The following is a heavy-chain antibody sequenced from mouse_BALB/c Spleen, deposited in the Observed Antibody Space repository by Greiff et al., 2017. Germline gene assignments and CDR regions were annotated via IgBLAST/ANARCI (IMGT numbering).Heavy chain of an antibody. J-gene: IGHJ4*01. V-gene: IGHV1-15*01. CDR3: TRNVRGGNGNYGAMDY. CDR2: IDPETGGT. D-gene: IGHD2-1*01. CDR1: GYTFTDYE. Sequence: QVQLKESGAELVRPGASVTLSCKASGYTFTDYEMHWVKQTPVHGLEWIGAIDPETGGTAYNQKFKGKATLTADKSSSTAYMELRSLTSEDSAVYYCTRNVRGGNGNYGAMDYWGQGTSVTVSS.